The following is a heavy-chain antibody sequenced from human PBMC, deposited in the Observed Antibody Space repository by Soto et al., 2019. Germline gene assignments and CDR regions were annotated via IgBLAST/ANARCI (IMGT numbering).Heavy chain of an antibody. Sequence: ASVKVSCKASGYTFTSYGISWVRQAPGQGLEWMGWISAYNGNTNYAQKLQGRVTMTTDTSTSTAYMELRSLRSDDTAVYYCARDGYLGYCSSTSCYPVWFDPWGQGTLVTVSS. CDR2: ISAYNGNT. V-gene: IGHV1-18*01. J-gene: IGHJ5*02. CDR1: GYTFTSYG. CDR3: ARDGYLGYCSSTSCYPVWFDP. D-gene: IGHD2-2*01.